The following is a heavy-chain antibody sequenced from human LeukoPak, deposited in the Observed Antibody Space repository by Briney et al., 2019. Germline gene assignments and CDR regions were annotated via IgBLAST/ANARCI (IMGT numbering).Heavy chain of an antibody. D-gene: IGHD3-3*01. CDR1: GYTFTGYY. V-gene: IGHV1-2*02. J-gene: IGHJ6*03. CDR2: INPNSGGT. CDR3: ARGWRDSSYYYYYMDV. Sequence: VASVKVSCKASGYTFTGYYMHWVRQAPGQGLEWMGWINPNSGGTNYAQKFQGRVTMTRDTSISTAYMELSRLRSDDTAVYYCARGWRDSSYYYYYMDVWGKGTTVTVSS.